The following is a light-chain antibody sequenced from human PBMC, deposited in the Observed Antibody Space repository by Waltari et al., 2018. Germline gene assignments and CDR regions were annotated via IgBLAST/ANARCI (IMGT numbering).Light chain of an antibody. V-gene: IGLV1-44*01. J-gene: IGLJ1*01. CDR3: AAWDDSLSAYV. CDR2: YDN. Sequence: QPALTQPPSASGTPGQWVSVPCSGSSANICSNAVNWYQQLPGMAPKLLIYYDNQRPSGVPDRVSGSKSGTSASLAISGLQSEDEADYICAAWDDSLSAYVFGTGTKVTVL. CDR1: SANICSNA.